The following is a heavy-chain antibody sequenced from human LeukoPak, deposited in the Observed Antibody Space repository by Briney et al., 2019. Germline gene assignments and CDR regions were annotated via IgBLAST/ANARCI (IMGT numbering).Heavy chain of an antibody. CDR3: ARLGFPTRIAAAFEYYFDY. D-gene: IGHD6-13*01. CDR2: IYYSGST. CDR1: GGSISSSSYY. Sequence: PSETLSLTCTVSGGSISSSSYYWGWIRQPPGKWLEWIGSIYYSGSTYYNPSLKSRVTISVDTSKNQFSLKLSSVTAADTAVYYCARLGFPTRIAAAFEYYFDYWGQGTLVTVSS. J-gene: IGHJ4*02. V-gene: IGHV4-39*07.